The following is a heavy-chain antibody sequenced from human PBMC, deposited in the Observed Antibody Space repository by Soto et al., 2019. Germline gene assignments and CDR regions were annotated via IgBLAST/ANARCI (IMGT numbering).Heavy chain of an antibody. CDR1: GFTVSSNY. CDR3: ASRVLYYYDSSGYGGPYYFDY. V-gene: IGHV3-53*02. J-gene: IGHJ4*02. CDR2: IYSGGST. Sequence: EVQLVETGGGLIQPGGSLRLSCAASGFTVSSNYMSWVRQAPGKGLEWVSVIYSGGSTYYADSVKGRFTISRDNSKNTLYLQMNSLRAEDTAVYYCASRVLYYYDSSGYGGPYYFDYWGQGTLVTVSS. D-gene: IGHD3-22*01.